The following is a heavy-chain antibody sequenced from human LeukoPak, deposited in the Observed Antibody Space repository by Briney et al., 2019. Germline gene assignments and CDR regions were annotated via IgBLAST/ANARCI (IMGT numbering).Heavy chain of an antibody. V-gene: IGHV4-30-4*08. J-gene: IGHJ5*02. D-gene: IGHD6-13*01. CDR3: ARGVGTEAAGNRWFDP. CDR1: GGSISSGDYY. CDR2: TYYNGST. Sequence: PSETLSLTCTVAGGSISSGDYYWGWLRQPPGKGLEWTGHTYYNGSTYYTPSVKSRVTISVDTSKNQFSLKLSSVTAADTAVYYCARGVGTEAAGNRWFDPWGQGTLVTVSS.